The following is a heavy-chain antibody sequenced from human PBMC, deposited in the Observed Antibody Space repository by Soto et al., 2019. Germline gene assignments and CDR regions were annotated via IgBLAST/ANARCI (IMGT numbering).Heavy chain of an antibody. J-gene: IGHJ4*02. V-gene: IGHV4-61*08. D-gene: IGHD4-17*01. Sequence: ETRSLTCTVSGGSIIIGDYYWSWIRQPPGNRLEWIGYVYYSGTTNYNPSLKSRVTISVDLSKNRFSLRLSSVTTADTALYYCARTTAVPNTLRSRYFFDYWGQGTLVTV. CDR1: GGSIIIGDYY. CDR3: ARTTAVPNTLRSRYFFDY. CDR2: VYYSGTT.